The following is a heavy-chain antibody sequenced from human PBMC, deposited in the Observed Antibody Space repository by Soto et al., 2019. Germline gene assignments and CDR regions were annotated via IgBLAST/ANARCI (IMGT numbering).Heavy chain of an antibody. J-gene: IGHJ4*02. CDR1: GFTFSSYA. CDR3: VSRALQETYCTSNTCYVFDY. CDR2: VSGSGDTT. D-gene: IGHD2-2*01. V-gene: IGHV3-23*01. Sequence: EVQLLESGGGLVQTGGSLRLSCAASGFTFSSYAMSWVRQAPGKGLEWVSGVSGSGDTTYYPDSVKGRFTISRDNSKNTLYLQMNRLRAEDTAVYYCVSRALQETYCTSNTCYVFDYWGQGTLVTVSS.